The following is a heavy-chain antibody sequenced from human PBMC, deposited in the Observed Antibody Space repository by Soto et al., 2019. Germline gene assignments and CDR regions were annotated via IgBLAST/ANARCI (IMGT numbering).Heavy chain of an antibody. Sequence: GESLKISCKVSGYSFTSYWIGWVRQMPGKGLEWMGIIYPGDSDTRYSPSFQGQVTISADKSISTAYLQWSSLKASDTAMYYCARTPIYSSSSYYYYYGMDVWGQGTTVTVSS. CDR2: IYPGDSDT. CDR3: ARTPIYSSSSYYYYYGMDV. CDR1: GYSFTSYW. D-gene: IGHD6-6*01. J-gene: IGHJ6*02. V-gene: IGHV5-51*01.